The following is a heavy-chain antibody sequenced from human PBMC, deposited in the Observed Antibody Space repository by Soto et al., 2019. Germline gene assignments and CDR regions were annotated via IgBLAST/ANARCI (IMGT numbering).Heavy chain of an antibody. V-gene: IGHV1-3*01. D-gene: IGHD2-21*02. CDR1: GYTFTSYT. Sequence: QVQLVQSGAEVKQPGASVKVICKASGYTFTSYTMHWARQAPGQSLEWVGWINGGNGNTKYSQKFQGRVTITRDTSASTAHMELSGLRSEDTAVYYCARGPCGGDCYSDFWGQGTLVTVSS. CDR2: INGGNGNT. J-gene: IGHJ4*02. CDR3: ARGPCGGDCYSDF.